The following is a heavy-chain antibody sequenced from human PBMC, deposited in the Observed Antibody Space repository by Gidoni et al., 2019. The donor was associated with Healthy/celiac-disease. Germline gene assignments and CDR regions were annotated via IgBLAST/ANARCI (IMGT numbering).Heavy chain of an antibody. CDR3: ARDDEYYYDSSGYSANAFDI. Sequence: QVQLVQSGAEVKKPGAPVKVSCKASGYTFTSYAMHWVRQAPGQRLEWMGWINAGNGNTKYSQKFQGRVTITRDTSASTAYMELSSLRSEDTAVYYCARDDEYYYDSSGYSANAFDIWGQGTMVTVSS. J-gene: IGHJ3*02. CDR1: GYTFTSYA. CDR2: INAGNGNT. V-gene: IGHV1-3*01. D-gene: IGHD3-22*01.